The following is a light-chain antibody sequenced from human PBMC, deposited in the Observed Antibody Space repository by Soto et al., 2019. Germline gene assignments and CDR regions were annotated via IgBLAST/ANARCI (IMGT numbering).Light chain of an antibody. V-gene: IGKV3-20*01. CDR3: QLYGSSPYT. Sequence: EIVLTQSPGTLSLSPGERATLSCRASQSVSSSYLAWYQQKPGQAPRLLIYGASSRATGIPDRFSGSGSGTDFTLTSRRLESEDFAVYYCQLYGSSPYTFGQGTKLEIE. J-gene: IGKJ2*01. CDR2: GAS. CDR1: QSVSSSY.